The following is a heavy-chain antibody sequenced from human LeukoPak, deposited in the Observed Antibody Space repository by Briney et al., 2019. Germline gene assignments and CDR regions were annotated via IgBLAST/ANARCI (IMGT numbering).Heavy chain of an antibody. V-gene: IGHV3-11*01. J-gene: IGHJ6*02. Sequence: GGSLRLSCAASGFTFSNYYMTWIRQAPGKGLEWVAYISNSGTTIYYADSVKGRFTISRDNAKNSLYLHMNSLRAEDTAVYYCAKYYYDSNYYYYYGMDVWGQGTTVTVSS. CDR1: GFTFSNYY. D-gene: IGHD3-22*01. CDR3: AKYYYDSNYYYYYGMDV. CDR2: ISNSGTTI.